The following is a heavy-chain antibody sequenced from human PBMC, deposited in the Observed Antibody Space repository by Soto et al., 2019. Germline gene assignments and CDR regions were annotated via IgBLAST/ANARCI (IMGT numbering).Heavy chain of an antibody. CDR3: AREAAGILNWFDP. D-gene: IGHD6-25*01. CDR2: IYYSGST. J-gene: IGHJ5*02. Sequence: QVQLQESGPGLVKPSQTLSLTCTVSGGSISSGGYYWSWIRQHPGKGLEWIGYIYYSGSTYYNPSLKSRVTISVDTSKNQFSLKLSSVTAADTTVYYCAREAAGILNWFDPWGQGTLVTVSS. CDR1: GGSISSGGYY. V-gene: IGHV4-31*03.